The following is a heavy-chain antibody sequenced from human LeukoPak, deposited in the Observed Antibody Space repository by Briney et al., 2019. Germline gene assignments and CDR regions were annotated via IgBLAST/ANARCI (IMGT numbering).Heavy chain of an antibody. CDR1: GFTFSNAW. J-gene: IGHJ6*02. CDR3: TTPLRYFDWLLPYYYYGMDV. Sequence: GGSLRLSCAASGFTFSNAWMSWVRQAPGKGPEWVGRIKSKTDGGTTDYAAPVKGRFTISRDDSKNTLYLQMNSLKTEDTAVYYCTTPLRYFDWLLPYYYYGMDVWGQGTTVTVSS. V-gene: IGHV3-15*01. D-gene: IGHD3-9*01. CDR2: IKSKTDGGTT.